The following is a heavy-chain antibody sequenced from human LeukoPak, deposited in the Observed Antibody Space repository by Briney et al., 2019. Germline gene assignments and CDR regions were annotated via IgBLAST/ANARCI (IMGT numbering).Heavy chain of an antibody. CDR1: GFTFSHYG. J-gene: IGHJ4*02. Sequence: PGGSLRLSCAASGFTFSHYGMHWVRQAPGKGLDWVAVMWYDGSYKYYADSVKGRFTISRDNSKNTLYLQMNSLRAEDTAIYFCAKVVQYTASTGTGLDYWGQGTLVTVSS. D-gene: IGHD6-13*01. V-gene: IGHV3-33*06. CDR3: AKVVQYTASTGTGLDY. CDR2: MWYDGSYK.